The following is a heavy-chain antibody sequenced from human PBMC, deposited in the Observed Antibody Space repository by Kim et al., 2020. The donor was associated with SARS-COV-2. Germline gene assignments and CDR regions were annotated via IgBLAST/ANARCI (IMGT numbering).Heavy chain of an antibody. CDR3: ARDRYYDILTGPLFYGMDV. CDR1: GFTVSSNY. CDR2: IYSGGST. Sequence: GGSLRLSCAASGFTVSSNYMSWVRRAPGKGLEWVSVIYSGGSTYYADSVKGRFTISRDNSKNTLYLQMNSLRAEDTAVYYCARDRYYDILTGPLFYGMDVWGQGTTVTVSS. J-gene: IGHJ6*02. D-gene: IGHD3-9*01. V-gene: IGHV3-53*01.